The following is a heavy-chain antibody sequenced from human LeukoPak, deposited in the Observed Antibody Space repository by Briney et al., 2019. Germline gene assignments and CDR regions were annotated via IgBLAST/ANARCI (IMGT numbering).Heavy chain of an antibody. J-gene: IGHJ4*02. Sequence: GGSLRLSCAASGFTFSSYSMNWVRQAPGKGLEWVSSISRISSYIYYADSVKGRFTISRDNAKNSLYLQMNSLRAEDTVVYYCARDPYFGVYSGSQPIDYWGQGTLVTVSS. CDR1: GFTFSSYS. CDR3: ARDPYFGVYSGSQPIDY. D-gene: IGHD1-26*01. CDR2: ISRISSYI. V-gene: IGHV3-21*01.